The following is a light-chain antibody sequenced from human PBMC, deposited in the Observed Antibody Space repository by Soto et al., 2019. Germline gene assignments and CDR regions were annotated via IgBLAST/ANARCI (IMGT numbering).Light chain of an antibody. CDR2: LGS. J-gene: IGKJ2*01. CDR3: MQALQTPMFT. Sequence: DIVLTQSPAPLPVTPGEPASISCRSSQSLLHSNGYKYLDWYLQKPGQSPQLLIYLGSTRASGVPDRFSGSGSGTDFTLKISRVEAGDVGVYYCMQALQTPMFTFGQGTKLEI. V-gene: IGKV2-28*01. CDR1: QSLLHSNGYKY.